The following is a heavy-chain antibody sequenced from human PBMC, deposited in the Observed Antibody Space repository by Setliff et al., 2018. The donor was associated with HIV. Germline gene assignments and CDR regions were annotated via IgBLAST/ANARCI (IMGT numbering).Heavy chain of an antibody. J-gene: IGHJ5*02. CDR3: ARVLPRPDFWGGYSASGLGSWLDP. Sequence: GASVKVSCKTSGYTFTDYYIHWLRQAPGQGPEWMGRIRPSNGVTKYAQKFQGRIALTRDTSITTAYLELNSLRPDDTAVYYCARVLPRPDFWGGYSASGLGSWLDPWGQGTQVTVSS. CDR2: IRPSNGVT. D-gene: IGHD3-3*01. CDR1: GYTFTDYY. V-gene: IGHV1-2*06.